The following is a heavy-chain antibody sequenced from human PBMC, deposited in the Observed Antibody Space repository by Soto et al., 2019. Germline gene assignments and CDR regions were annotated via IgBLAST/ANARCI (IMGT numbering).Heavy chain of an antibody. Sequence: QVHLVQSGAEVKKPGASVKVSCKASGYIFINYYIHWVRQAPGQGLEWSGIINPNGGSTNTAQKSRGRVTMARDTSTSTGYMDLSSLRSDDTAVYYCARDLAAADYWGQGTLVTVSS. V-gene: IGHV1-46*01. CDR1: GYIFINYY. CDR2: INPNGGST. CDR3: ARDLAAADY. D-gene: IGHD6-13*01. J-gene: IGHJ4*02.